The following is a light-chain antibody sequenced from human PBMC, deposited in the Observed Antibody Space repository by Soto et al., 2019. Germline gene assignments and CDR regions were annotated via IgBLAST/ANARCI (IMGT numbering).Light chain of an antibody. CDR1: QSVSSSY. Sequence: EIVLTQSPGTLSLSPGERATLSCRASQSVSSSYLAWYQQKPGQAPRLLIYDASTRATGIPVRFSGSGSGTEFTLTISSLQSEDFAVYYCQQYNNWTPWTFGQGTKVDIK. CDR2: DAS. J-gene: IGKJ1*01. CDR3: QQYNNWTPWT. V-gene: IGKV3-15*01.